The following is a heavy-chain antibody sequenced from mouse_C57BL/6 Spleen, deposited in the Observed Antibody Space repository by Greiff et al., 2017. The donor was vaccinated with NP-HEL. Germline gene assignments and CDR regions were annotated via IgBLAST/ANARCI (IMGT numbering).Heavy chain of an antibody. CDR2: IRLKSDNYAT. D-gene: IGHD2-2*01. V-gene: IGHV6-3*01. CDR3: SRGYRYYFDY. CDR1: GFTFSNYW. J-gene: IGHJ2*01. Sequence: EVQRVESGGGLVQPGGSMKLSCVASGFTFSNYWMNWVRQSPEKGLEWVAQIRLKSDNYATHYAESVKGRFTISRDDSKSSVYLQMNNLRAEDTGIYYCSRGYRYYFDYWGQGTTLTVSS.